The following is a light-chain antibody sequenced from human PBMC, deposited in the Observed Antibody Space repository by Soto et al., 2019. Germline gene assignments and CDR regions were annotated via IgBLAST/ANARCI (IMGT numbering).Light chain of an antibody. Sequence: AIQMTQSPSSLSASVGDRVTITCRASQGIRNDLGWYQQKPGKAPKLLIYAASSLQSGVPSRFSGSGSGTDFTLTISRLPPEDFATYYCLQDYNYPPTFGQGTKVEIK. CDR1: QGIRND. J-gene: IGKJ1*01. CDR2: AAS. V-gene: IGKV1-6*01. CDR3: LQDYNYPPT.